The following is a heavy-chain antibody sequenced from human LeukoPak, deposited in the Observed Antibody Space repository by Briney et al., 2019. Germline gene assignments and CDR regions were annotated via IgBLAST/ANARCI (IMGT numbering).Heavy chain of an antibody. CDR2: INPSTGST. V-gene: IGHV1-46*01. CDR1: GYTFTSCN. D-gene: IGHD6-25*01. Sequence: EASVKVSCKASGYTFTSCNMHWVRQAPGQGLEWMGIINPSTGSTTYAQKFQDRVTMTRDTSTSTVYMGLSSLRSEDTAVYYCAREPAAGYNWFDPWGQGTLVTVSS. J-gene: IGHJ5*02. CDR3: AREPAAGYNWFDP.